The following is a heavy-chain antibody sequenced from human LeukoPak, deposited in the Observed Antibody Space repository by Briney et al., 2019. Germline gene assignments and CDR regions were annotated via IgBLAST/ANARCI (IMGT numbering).Heavy chain of an antibody. J-gene: IGHJ4*02. CDR2: ISSSSSYI. CDR3: ARGGGNYYDSSGYYYYFDF. V-gene: IGHV3-21*01. Sequence: GGSLRLSCAASGFTFSSYSMNWVRQAPGKGLEWVSSISSSSSYIYYADPVKGRFTISRDNAKNSLYLQMNSLRAEDTGVYYCARGGGNYYDSSGYYYYFDFWGQGTLVTVSS. CDR1: GFTFSSYS. D-gene: IGHD3-22*01.